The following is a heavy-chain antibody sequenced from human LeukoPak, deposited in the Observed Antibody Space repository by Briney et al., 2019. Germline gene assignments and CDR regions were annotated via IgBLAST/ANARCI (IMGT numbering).Heavy chain of an antibody. CDR3: ARDVGYSYGYGFDY. CDR2: MSPNSGNT. CDR1: GYTFTSYD. J-gene: IGHJ4*02. D-gene: IGHD5-18*01. Sequence: GASVKVSCKASGYTFTSYDINWVRQATGQGLEWMGWMSPNSGNTGYAQKFQGRVTMTRNTSISTAYMELSSLRSEDTAVYYCARDVGYSYGYGFDYWGQGTLVTVSS. V-gene: IGHV1-8*01.